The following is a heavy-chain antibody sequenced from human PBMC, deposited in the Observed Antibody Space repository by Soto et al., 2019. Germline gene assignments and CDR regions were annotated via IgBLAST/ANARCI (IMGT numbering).Heavy chain of an antibody. J-gene: IGHJ4*02. D-gene: IGHD6-13*01. CDR2: ISGSGGST. V-gene: IGHV3-23*01. Sequence: VQLLESGGGLVQPGGSLRLSCAASGFTFSSYAMSWVRQAPGKGLEWVSAISGSGGSTYYADSVKGRCTISRDNSKHTLYLEMNSLRAEDTAVYYCAKDNPYSSSWFPSAGFFDYWGQGTLVTVSS. CDR1: GFTFSSYA. CDR3: AKDNPYSSSWFPSAGFFDY.